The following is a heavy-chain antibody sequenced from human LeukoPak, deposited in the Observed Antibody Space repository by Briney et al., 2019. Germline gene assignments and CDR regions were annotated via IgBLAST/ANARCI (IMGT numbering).Heavy chain of an antibody. CDR2: IKQDGGEK. CDR1: GFTFSDYY. CDR3: ARAPIVVVPIWRPTYFGY. D-gene: IGHD2-2*01. Sequence: GGSLRLSCAASGFTFSDYYMSWTRQAPGKGLEWVANIKQDGGEKYYVDSVKGRFTISRDNAKNSLYLQMNSLRAEDTAIYYCARAPIVVVPIWRPTYFGYWGQGTLVTVSS. V-gene: IGHV3-7*01. J-gene: IGHJ4*02.